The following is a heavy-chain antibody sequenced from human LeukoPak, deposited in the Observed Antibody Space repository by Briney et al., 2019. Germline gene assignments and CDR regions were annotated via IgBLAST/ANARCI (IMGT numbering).Heavy chain of an antibody. CDR2: IHYSGAT. J-gene: IGHJ3*02. D-gene: IGHD6-19*01. V-gene: IGHV4-59*12. CDR1: GDSISGYF. Sequence: KPSETLSLTCTVSGDSISGYFWSWIRQTPGKGLEWIGYIHYSGATNYNPSLKSRVTMSVDTSKNQFSLKLSSVTAADTAVYYCARAHSSGWYVYDAFDIWGQGTMVTVSS. CDR3: ARAHSSGWYVYDAFDI.